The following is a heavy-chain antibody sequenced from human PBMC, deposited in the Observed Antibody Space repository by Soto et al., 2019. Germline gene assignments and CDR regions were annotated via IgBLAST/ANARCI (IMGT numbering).Heavy chain of an antibody. V-gene: IGHV3-74*01. J-gene: IGHJ4*02. Sequence: EVQLVESGGGLVQPGGSLRLSCAASGFTFSNYWMHWVRQAPGEGLVWVSRVNGDGSSTSYADSVKGRFTVSRDSAKSTLYLQMNSLRAEDMAVYYCARDSSGSCDYWGQGTLVTVPS. CDR3: ARDSSGSCDY. CDR2: VNGDGSST. CDR1: GFTFSNYW.